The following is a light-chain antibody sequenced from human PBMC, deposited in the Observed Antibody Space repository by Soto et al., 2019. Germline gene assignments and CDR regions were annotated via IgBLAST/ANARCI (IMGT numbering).Light chain of an antibody. J-gene: IGKJ3*01. CDR3: QHNVSSVFT. V-gene: IGKV3-20*01. Sequence: EIVLTQSPGTLSLSPGGRAALSCRASQSISADYLVWYQQNPGQAPRLLIYGGSSRATGIPDSFSGSVSGTDFTLTISRLAPEDVAVYYWQHNVSSVFTFGPGTKVDIK. CDR2: GGS. CDR1: QSISADY.